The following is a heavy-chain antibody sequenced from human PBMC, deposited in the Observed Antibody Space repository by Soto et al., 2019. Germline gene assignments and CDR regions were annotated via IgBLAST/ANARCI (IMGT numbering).Heavy chain of an antibody. CDR1: GFTFSSYW. D-gene: IGHD3-16*01. V-gene: IGHV3-74*01. J-gene: IGHJ4*02. CDR3: ARGEGGGVDY. Sequence: GGSLRLSCAASGFTFSSYWMHWVRQAPGKGLEWVSRINSDGSSTSYADSGKGRFTISRDNAKNTLYLQMNSLRAEDAAVYYCARGEGGGVDYWGQGTLVTVSS. CDR2: INSDGSST.